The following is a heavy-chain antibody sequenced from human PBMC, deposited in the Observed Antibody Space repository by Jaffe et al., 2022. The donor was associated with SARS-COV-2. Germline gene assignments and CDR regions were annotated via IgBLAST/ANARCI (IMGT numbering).Heavy chain of an antibody. Sequence: QVQLVESGGGVVQPGRSLRLSCAASGFTFSSYAMHWVRQAPGKGLEWVAVISYDGSNKYYADSVKGRFTISRDNSKNTLYLQMNSLRAEDTAVYYCAREEGPSPGWYFDYWGQGTLVTVSS. CDR2: ISYDGSNK. CDR1: GFTFSSYA. CDR3: AREEGPSPGWYFDY. V-gene: IGHV3-30-3*01. J-gene: IGHJ4*02.